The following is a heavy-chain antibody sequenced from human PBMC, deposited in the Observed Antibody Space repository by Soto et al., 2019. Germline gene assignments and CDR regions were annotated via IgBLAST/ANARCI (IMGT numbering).Heavy chain of an antibody. V-gene: IGHV3-21*01. CDR2: ISSRSSYI. Sequence: GGSLRLSCAASGFTFSSYSMNWVRQAPGKGLEWVSSISSRSSYIYYADSVKGRFTISRDNAKNSLYLQMNSLRAEDTAVYYCARDLSGYSYGEELFYYWGQGTLVTVSS. CDR3: ARDLSGYSYGEELFYY. J-gene: IGHJ4*02. CDR1: GFTFSSYS. D-gene: IGHD5-18*01.